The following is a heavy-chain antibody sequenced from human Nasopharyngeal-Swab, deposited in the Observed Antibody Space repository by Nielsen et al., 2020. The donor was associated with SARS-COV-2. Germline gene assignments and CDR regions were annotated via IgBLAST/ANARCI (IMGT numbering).Heavy chain of an antibody. J-gene: IGHJ4*02. D-gene: IGHD2-21*02. CDR2: ISNSGSST. CDR3: ARRATAVDY. V-gene: IGHV3-23*01. Sequence: GGSLRLSCAASGFTFRIDSMSWVRQAPGKGLEWVSTISNSGSSTYYADSVKGRFTISRDNSENMLYLQMNSLRAEDTAVYYCARRATAVDYWGQGTLVTVSS. CDR1: GFTFRIDS.